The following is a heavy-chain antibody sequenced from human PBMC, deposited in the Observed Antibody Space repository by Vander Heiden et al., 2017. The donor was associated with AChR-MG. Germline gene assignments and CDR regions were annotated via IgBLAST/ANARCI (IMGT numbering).Heavy chain of an antibody. CDR1: GYTLTSYA. D-gene: IGHD2-15*01. J-gene: IGHJ5*02. CDR2: INAGNGNT. Sequence: QVQLVQSGAEVKKPGASVKVSCKASGYTLTSYAMHWVRQAPGQRLEWMGWINAGNGNTKYSQKFQGRVTITRDTSASTAYMELSSLRSEDTAVYYCARRGRYCSGGSCYSGYNWFDPWGQGTLVTVSS. V-gene: IGHV1-3*01. CDR3: ARRGRYCSGGSCYSGYNWFDP.